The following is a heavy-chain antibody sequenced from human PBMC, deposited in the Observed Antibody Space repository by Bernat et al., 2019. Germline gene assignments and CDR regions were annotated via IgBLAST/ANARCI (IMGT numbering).Heavy chain of an antibody. Sequence: EVQLLESGGGLVQSGGSLRLSCAASGFSLSSHAMTWVRQAPGKGLEWVSSISGSAGSTYYADSVKGRFTISRDNIKNTLYLQMNSLRADDTALYYCATLPIIIVHAFDIWGQGTMVTVSS. CDR2: ISGSAGST. CDR1: GFSLSSHA. V-gene: IGHV3-23*01. D-gene: IGHD3-16*02. J-gene: IGHJ3*02. CDR3: ATLPIIIVHAFDI.